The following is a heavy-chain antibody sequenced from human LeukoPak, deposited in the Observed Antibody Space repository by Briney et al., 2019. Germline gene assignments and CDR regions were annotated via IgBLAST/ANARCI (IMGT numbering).Heavy chain of an antibody. Sequence: GASMKVSCKASGYTFTSYAMHWVRQAPGQRLEWMGWINAGNGNTKYSQKFQGRITITRDTSASTAYMELSSLRSEDTAVYYCARSGITVTTMDNWWFGDWFDPWGQGTLVTVSS. J-gene: IGHJ5*02. V-gene: IGHV1-3*01. CDR1: GYTFTSYA. D-gene: IGHD4-17*01. CDR2: INAGNGNT. CDR3: ARSGITVTTMDNWWFGDWFDP.